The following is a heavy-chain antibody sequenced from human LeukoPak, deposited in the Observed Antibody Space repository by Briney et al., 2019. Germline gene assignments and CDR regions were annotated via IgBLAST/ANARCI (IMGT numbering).Heavy chain of an antibody. V-gene: IGHV3-48*03. D-gene: IGHD1-14*01. J-gene: IGHJ4*02. CDR3: AREGGSFFFEY. Sequence: GGSLRLSCAASGFTFSTYEMSWVRRTPGRGLEWVAYISSSGRTTYYADSVKGRFTISRDDAKNSLYLQMSSLKVEDTAIYYCAREGGSFFFEYWGQGTLVTVSS. CDR2: ISSSGRTT. CDR1: GFTFSTYE.